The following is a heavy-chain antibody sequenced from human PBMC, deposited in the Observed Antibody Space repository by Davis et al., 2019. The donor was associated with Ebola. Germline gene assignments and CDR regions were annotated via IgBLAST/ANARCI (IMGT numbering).Heavy chain of an antibody. Sequence: GGSLRLSCAASGFTFSSYSMNWVRQAPGKGLEWVSYISSSSSTIYYADSVKGRFTISSGNAKNSLYLQMNSLRDEDTAVYYCARGPLDIVVVVAATPFVYFDYWGQGTLVTVSS. V-gene: IGHV3-48*02. CDR2: ISSSSSTI. D-gene: IGHD2-15*01. CDR1: GFTFSSYS. CDR3: ARGPLDIVVVVAATPFVYFDY. J-gene: IGHJ4*02.